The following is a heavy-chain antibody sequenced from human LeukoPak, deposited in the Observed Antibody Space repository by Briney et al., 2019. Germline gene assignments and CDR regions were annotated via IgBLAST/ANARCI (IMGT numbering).Heavy chain of an antibody. J-gene: IGHJ6*02. CDR3: ARARPFDYGMDV. D-gene: IGHD6-6*01. CDR2: IYSGGST. CDR1: GFTVSSNY. Sequence: GGSLRLSCAASGFTVSSNYMSWVRQAPGKGLEWVSAIYSGGSTYYADSVKGRFTISRDNSKNTLYLQMNSLRAEDTAVYYCARARPFDYGMDVWGQGTTVTVSS. V-gene: IGHV3-66*02.